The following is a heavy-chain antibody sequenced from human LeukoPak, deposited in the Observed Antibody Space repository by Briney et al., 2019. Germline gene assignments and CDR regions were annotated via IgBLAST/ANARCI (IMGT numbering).Heavy chain of an antibody. CDR1: GASFNDYY. Sequence: SETLSLTCAVYGASFNDYYWSWIRHSPTKGLEWIGEVNHSGSTKYNPSLKSRVTISADKSKKQFFLRLSPVAVADSGVYYCARERASNNHDNWFDPWGQGTLVTVSS. V-gene: IGHV4-34*01. CDR3: ARERASNNHDNWFDP. CDR2: VNHSGST. J-gene: IGHJ5*02.